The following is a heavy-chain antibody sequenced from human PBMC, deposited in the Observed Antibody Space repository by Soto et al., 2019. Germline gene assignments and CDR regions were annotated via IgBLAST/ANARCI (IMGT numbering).Heavy chain of an antibody. CDR2: VFMSGST. J-gene: IGHJ6*02. Sequence: PSETLSLTFNVSGVSISSFYWSWIRQPAGKGLEWIGRVFMSGSTNYNPSLKGRITMSVDSSENQVSLKLTSVTAADTGTYYCARVSFHYFGMDVWGQGTTVTVSS. CDR1: GVSISSFY. V-gene: IGHV4-4*07. CDR3: ARVSFHYFGMDV.